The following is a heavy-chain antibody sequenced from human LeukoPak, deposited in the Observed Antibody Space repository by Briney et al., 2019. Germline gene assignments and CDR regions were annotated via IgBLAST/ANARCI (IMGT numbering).Heavy chain of an antibody. Sequence: PGGSLRLSCAASGFTFSDYYMSWIRQAPGKGLEWVSYISSSGSTIYYADSVKGRFTISRDNAKNSLYLQMNSLRAEDTAVYYCARSITYYYDSSGLGYWGQGTLVTVSS. CDR3: ARSITYYYDSSGLGY. J-gene: IGHJ4*02. V-gene: IGHV3-11*04. D-gene: IGHD3-22*01. CDR1: GFTFSDYY. CDR2: ISSSGSTI.